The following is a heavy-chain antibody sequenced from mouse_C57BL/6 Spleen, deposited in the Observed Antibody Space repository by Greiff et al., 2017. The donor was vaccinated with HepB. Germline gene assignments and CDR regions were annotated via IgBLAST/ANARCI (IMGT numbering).Heavy chain of an antibody. J-gene: IGHJ2*01. CDR1: GFTFSSYA. CDR2: ISSGGDYI. CDR3: TRVYSNSHFDY. D-gene: IGHD2-5*01. V-gene: IGHV5-9-1*02. Sequence: EVQVVESGEGLVKPGGSLKLSCAASGFTFSSYAMSWVRQTPEKRLEWVAYISSGGDYIYYADTVKGRFTISRDNARNTLYLQMSSLKSEDTAMYYCTRVYSNSHFDYWGQGTTLTVSS.